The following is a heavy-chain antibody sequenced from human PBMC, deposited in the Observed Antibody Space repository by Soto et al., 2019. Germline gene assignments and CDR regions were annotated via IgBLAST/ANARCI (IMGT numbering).Heavy chain of an antibody. V-gene: IGHV5-51*01. CDR3: ARGAIVATTTHYFDY. CDR1: GYSFSSHW. J-gene: IGHJ4*02. Sequence: PGESLKISCQGSGYSFSSHWIGWVRQMPGKGLEWMGIIYPDDSDARYSPSFQGQVTISADKSASTAYLQWSSLWASDTATYFCARGAIVATTTHYFDYWGQGSLVTVSS. CDR2: IYPDDSDA. D-gene: IGHD5-12*01.